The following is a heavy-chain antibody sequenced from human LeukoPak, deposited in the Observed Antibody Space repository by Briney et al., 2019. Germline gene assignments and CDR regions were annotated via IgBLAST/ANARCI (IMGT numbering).Heavy chain of an antibody. Sequence: GGSLRLSCAASGFTFSNYWMSWIRQAPGKGLEWAAHIYEDGGDKYYVESVKGRFTISRDNAKNSLYLQMNSLRAEDTAVYYCVSWAGKYYETSDYSLAPSNSWGQGTLVTVSS. CDR3: VSWAGKYYETSDYSLAPSNS. D-gene: IGHD3-22*01. J-gene: IGHJ5*02. CDR2: IYEDGGDK. CDR1: GFTFSNYW. V-gene: IGHV3-7*01.